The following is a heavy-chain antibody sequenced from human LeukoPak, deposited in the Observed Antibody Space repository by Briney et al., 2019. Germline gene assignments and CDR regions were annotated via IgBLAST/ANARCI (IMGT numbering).Heavy chain of an antibody. CDR3: TTRGGSFSIFDY. V-gene: IGHV3-15*01. CDR1: GFTFSDAW. CDR2: IKSKTDGGTT. Sequence: GGSLRLSCAASGFTFSDAWMSWVRQAPGKGLEWVGRIKSKTDGGTTDYAAPVKGRFTISRDDSKNTLYLQMNSLKTEDTAVYYCTTRGGSFSIFDYWGQGTLDTVSS. D-gene: IGHD1-26*01. J-gene: IGHJ4*02.